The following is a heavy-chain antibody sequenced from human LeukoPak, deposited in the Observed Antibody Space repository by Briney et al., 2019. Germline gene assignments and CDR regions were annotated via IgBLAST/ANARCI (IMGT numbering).Heavy chain of an antibody. V-gene: IGHV4-34*01. J-gene: IGHJ4*02. CDR1: GGSFSGYY. Sequence: PSETLSLTCAVYGGSFSGYYWSWIRQPPGKGLEWIGEINHNGSTNYNPSLKSRVTISVDTSKNQFSLKLSSVTAADTAVYYCARARSEVTLDYWGQGTLVTVSS. CDR2: INHNGST. CDR3: ARARSEVTLDY. D-gene: IGHD5-18*01.